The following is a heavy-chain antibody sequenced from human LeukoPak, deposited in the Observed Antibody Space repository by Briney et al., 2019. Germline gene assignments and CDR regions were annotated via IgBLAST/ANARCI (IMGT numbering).Heavy chain of an antibody. CDR1: GFTFSSFW. CDR2: INNDGSTA. J-gene: IGHJ4*01. D-gene: IGHD5-12*01. CDR3: ARGGPAGQTPDY. V-gene: IGHV3-74*01. Sequence: GGSLRLSCAASGFTFSSFWMHWVRQAPGEGLVWVSFINNDGSTASYADSVKGRFTISRDNAKNTVYLQMNSLGAEDRAVYYCARGGPAGQTPDYWGHGTLVTVSS.